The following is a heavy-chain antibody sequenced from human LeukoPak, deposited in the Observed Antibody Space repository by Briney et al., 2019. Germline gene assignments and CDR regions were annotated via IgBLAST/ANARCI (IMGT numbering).Heavy chain of an antibody. CDR2: TYYSGST. D-gene: IGHD3-10*01. CDR1: GGSISSYY. V-gene: IGHV4-59*01. Sequence: SETLSLTCTVSGGSISSYYWSWIRQPPGKGLEWIGYTYYSGSTNYNPSLKSRVTISVDTSKNQFSLKLSSVTAADTAVYYCARVRVVRGVLPYYYYYYYMDVWGKGTTVTISS. J-gene: IGHJ6*03. CDR3: ARVRVVRGVLPYYYYYYYMDV.